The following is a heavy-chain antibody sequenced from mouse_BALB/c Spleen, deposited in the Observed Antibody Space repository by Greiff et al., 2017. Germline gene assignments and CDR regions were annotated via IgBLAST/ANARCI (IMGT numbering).Heavy chain of an antibody. V-gene: IGHV1-14*01. J-gene: IGHJ1*01. CDR2: INPYNDGT. CDR3: ARRFDYYGSSGYFDV. Sequence: EVQLQQSGPELVKPGASVKMSCKASGYTFTSYVMHWVKQKPGQGLEWIGYINPYNDGTKYNEKFKGKATLTSDKSSSTAYMELSSLTSEDSAVYYCARRFDYYGSSGYFDVWGAGTTVTVSS. D-gene: IGHD1-1*01. CDR1: GYTFTSYV.